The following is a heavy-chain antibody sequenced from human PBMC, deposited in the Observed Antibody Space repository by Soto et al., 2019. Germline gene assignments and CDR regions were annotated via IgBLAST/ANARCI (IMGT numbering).Heavy chain of an antibody. CDR2: IFPLTDMP. J-gene: IGHJ4*02. Sequence: QVQLVQSGTEAKKPGSSVKVSCKASGGTFRNYPINWVRQAPGQGLEWMGSIFPLTDMPDYAQNFQARLTISAENTKSTAYMESSSVPSDDTAMYFCARGPLVVLNYFESWGQGTLVTVSS. V-gene: IGHV1-69*02. CDR1: GGTFRNYP. CDR3: ARGPLVVLNYFES.